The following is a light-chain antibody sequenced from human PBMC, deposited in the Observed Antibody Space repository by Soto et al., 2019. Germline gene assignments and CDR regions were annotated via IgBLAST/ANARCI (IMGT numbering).Light chain of an antibody. J-gene: IGLJ1*01. Sequence: QSALTQPASVSGSPGQSITISCTGTSSDVGGYNYVSWYQQHPGKAPKLMIYEVSNRPSGVSNRFSGSKSGNTASLTISGLQAEDEADYYCSSYTSSSTPYVLGNGTKVTV. CDR2: EVS. V-gene: IGLV2-14*01. CDR1: SSDVGGYNY. CDR3: SSYTSSSTPYV.